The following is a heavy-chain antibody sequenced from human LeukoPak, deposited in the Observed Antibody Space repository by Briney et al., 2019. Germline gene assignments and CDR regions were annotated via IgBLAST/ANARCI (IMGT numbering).Heavy chain of an antibody. V-gene: IGHV3-74*01. D-gene: IGHD3-22*01. CDR3: ARDNYYDSSGMY. CDR1: GFTFSSYA. Sequence: GGSLRLSCAASGFTFSSYAMNWVRQAPGKGLVWVSRINSDGSSTSYADSVKGRFTISRDNAKNTLYLQMNSLRAEDTAVYYCARDNYYDSSGMYWGQGTLVTVSS. CDR2: INSDGSST. J-gene: IGHJ4*02.